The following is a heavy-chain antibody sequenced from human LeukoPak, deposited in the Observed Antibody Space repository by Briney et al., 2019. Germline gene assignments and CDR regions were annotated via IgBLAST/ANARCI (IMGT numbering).Heavy chain of an antibody. V-gene: IGHV3-30*18. CDR2: ISYDGSNK. CDR3: AKDRVVVATFDY. D-gene: IGHD2-15*01. CDR1: GFTFSSYG. Sequence: GGSLRLSCAASGFTFSSYGMHWVRQAPGKGLEWVAVISYDGSNKYYADSVKGRFTISRDNSKNTLYLQMNSLRAEDTAVYYCAKDRVVVATFDYWGQRTLVTVSS. J-gene: IGHJ4*02.